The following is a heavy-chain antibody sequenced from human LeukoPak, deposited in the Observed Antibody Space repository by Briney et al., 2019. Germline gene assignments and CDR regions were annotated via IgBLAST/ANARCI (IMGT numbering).Heavy chain of an antibody. CDR1: GGSLSSSSYY. Sequence: SETLSLTCTVSGGSLSSSSYYWGWLRQPPGRGLEWLGSIYYSGSTYYNPSLKSRVTISVDTSKNQFSLNLSSVTAADTAVYYCARLYYDSSGYYQICYFDYWGQGTLVTVSS. CDR2: IYYSGST. V-gene: IGHV4-39*01. D-gene: IGHD3-22*01. CDR3: ARLYYDSSGYYQICYFDY. J-gene: IGHJ4*02.